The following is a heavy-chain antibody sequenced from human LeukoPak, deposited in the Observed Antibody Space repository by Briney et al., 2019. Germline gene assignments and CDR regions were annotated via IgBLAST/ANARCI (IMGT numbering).Heavy chain of an antibody. V-gene: IGHV3-11*05. Sequence: PGGSLRLSCAASGLTFSDYYMSWIRQAPGKGLEWVSYISSSSYTNYAGSVKGRFTISRDNAKNSLYLQMNSLRAEDTAVYYCARGRGSGSRWGGAFDIWGHGTMVTVSS. CDR2: ISSSSYT. J-gene: IGHJ3*02. CDR3: ARGRGSGSRWGGAFDI. CDR1: GLTFSDYY. D-gene: IGHD3-10*01.